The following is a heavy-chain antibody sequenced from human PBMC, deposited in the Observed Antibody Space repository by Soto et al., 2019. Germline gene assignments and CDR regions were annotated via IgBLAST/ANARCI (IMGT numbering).Heavy chain of an antibody. CDR1: GGSISSYY. Sequence: QVQLQESGPGLVKPSETLSLTCTVSGGSISSYYWSWIRQPPGKGLEWIGYIYYSGSTNYNPSLTSRVTISVDTSKNQFSLKLSSVTAADTAVYYCARGPGLWFGELFFDYWGQGTLVTVSS. J-gene: IGHJ4*02. D-gene: IGHD3-10*01. V-gene: IGHV4-59*08. CDR3: ARGPGLWFGELFFDY. CDR2: IYYSGST.